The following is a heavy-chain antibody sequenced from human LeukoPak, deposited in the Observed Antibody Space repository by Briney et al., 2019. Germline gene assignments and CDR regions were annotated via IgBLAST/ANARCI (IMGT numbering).Heavy chain of an antibody. CDR3: ARDGGSSGYYSFDY. J-gene: IGHJ4*02. CDR1: GGTFSSYT. D-gene: IGHD3-22*01. V-gene: IGHV1-69*04. CDR2: IIPILGIA. Sequence: SVKVPCKASGGTFSSYTISWLRQAPAQGLEWMGRIIPILGIANYAQKFQGRVTITADKSTSTAYMELSSLRSEDTAVYYCARDGGSSGYYSFDYWGQGTLVTVSS.